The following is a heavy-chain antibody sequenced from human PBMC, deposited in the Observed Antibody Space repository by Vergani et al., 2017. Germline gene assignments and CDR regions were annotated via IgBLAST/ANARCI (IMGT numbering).Heavy chain of an antibody. CDR3: AQGSGYSCGSSYMDV. CDR1: GFSLSTSGVG. CDR2: IYWDDDK. Sequence: QITLKESGPTLVKPTQTLTMTCTFSGFSLSTSGVGVGWIRQPPGKGLEWLALIYWDDDKRYSPSLKNRLTITKGTSKNQVVLTMTNMDPVDTATYYCAQGSGYSCGSSYMDVWGKGTTVTVSS. V-gene: IGHV2-5*02. D-gene: IGHD5-18*01. J-gene: IGHJ6*03.